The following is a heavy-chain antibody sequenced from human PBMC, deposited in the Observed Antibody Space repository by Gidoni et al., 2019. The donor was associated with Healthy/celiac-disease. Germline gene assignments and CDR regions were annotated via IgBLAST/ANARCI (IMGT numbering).Heavy chain of an antibody. CDR3: ARAPLTTVTFDY. CDR1: GYSFTSYW. Sequence: EVQLVQSGAAMKKPGGSLQISCKVSGYSFTSYWIGWVRPMPGKGLEWMGIIYPGDSDTSYTPSFQGQVTISADKTLSTPYLQWSSLKASDTAMYYCARAPLTTVTFDYWGQGTLVTVSS. CDR2: IYPGDSDT. D-gene: IGHD4-17*01. V-gene: IGHV5-51*01. J-gene: IGHJ4*02.